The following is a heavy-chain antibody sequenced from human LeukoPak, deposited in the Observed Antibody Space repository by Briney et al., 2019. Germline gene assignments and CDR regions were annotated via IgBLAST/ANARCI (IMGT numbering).Heavy chain of an antibody. CDR1: GYTFTSYG. J-gene: IGHJ4*02. CDR2: ISAYNGNT. CDR3: ARDGSSSSFDY. V-gene: IGHV1-18*01. D-gene: IGHD6-6*01. Sequence: ASVKVSCKASGYTFTSYGISWVRQAPGQGPEWMGWISAYNGNTNYAQKLQGRVTMTTHTSTSTAYMELRGLRSDDTAVYYCARDGSSSSFDYWGQGTLVTVSS.